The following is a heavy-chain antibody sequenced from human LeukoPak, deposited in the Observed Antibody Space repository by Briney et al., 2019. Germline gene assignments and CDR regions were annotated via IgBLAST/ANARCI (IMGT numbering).Heavy chain of an antibody. J-gene: IGHJ4*02. CDR3: AGVYCTNRVCYTPTDY. CDR2: ISAYNGNT. V-gene: IGHV1-18*01. D-gene: IGHD2-8*01. CDR1: GYTFTSYG. Sequence: ASVKVSCKASGYTFTSYGISWVRQAPGQGLEWMGWISAYNGNTNYAQKLQGRVTMTTDTSTSTAYMELRSLRSDDTAVYYCAGVYCTNRVCYTPTDYWGQGTLVTVAT.